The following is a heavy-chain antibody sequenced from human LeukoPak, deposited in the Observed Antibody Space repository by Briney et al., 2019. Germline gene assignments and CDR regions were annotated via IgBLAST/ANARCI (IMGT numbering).Heavy chain of an antibody. CDR3: AGNDFYYFDY. CDR2: IYYSGAT. J-gene: IGHJ4*02. Sequence: SETLSLTCTVSGGSNSSSNYYWGWIRQPPGKGLEWIGAIYYSGATYYNPSLKSRVTISVDTSKNEVSLKLSSVTVADTAVYYCAGNDFYYFDYWGQGTLVTVSS. D-gene: IGHD1-1*01. V-gene: IGHV4-39*01. CDR1: GGSNSSSNYY.